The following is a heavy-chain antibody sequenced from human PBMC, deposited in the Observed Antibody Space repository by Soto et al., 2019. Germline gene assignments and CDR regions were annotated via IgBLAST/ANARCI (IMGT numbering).Heavy chain of an antibody. V-gene: IGHV4-59*01. D-gene: IGHD3-22*01. CDR3: AGSLGYYDSSGYYFRDY. Sequence: SETLSLTCTVSGGSISSYYWSWIRQPPGKGLEWIGYIYYSGSTNYNPSLKSRVTISVDTSKNQFSLKLSSVTAADTAVYYCAGSLGYYDSSGYYFRDYWGQGTLVTVSS. CDR1: GGSISSYY. J-gene: IGHJ4*02. CDR2: IYYSGST.